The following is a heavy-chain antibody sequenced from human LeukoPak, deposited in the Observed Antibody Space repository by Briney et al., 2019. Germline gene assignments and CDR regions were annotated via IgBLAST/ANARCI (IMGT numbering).Heavy chain of an antibody. CDR3: ARHPTKWELRLSLDY. V-gene: IGHV4-39*01. J-gene: IGHJ4*02. Sequence: PSETLSLTCTVSGGSISSSSYYWGWIRQPPGKGLEWIGGIYYSGSTYYNPSLKSRVTISVDTSKNQFSLKLSSMTAADTAVYYCARHPTKWELRLSLDYWGQVILVTVSS. CDR2: IYYSGST. D-gene: IGHD1-26*01. CDR1: GGSISSSSYY.